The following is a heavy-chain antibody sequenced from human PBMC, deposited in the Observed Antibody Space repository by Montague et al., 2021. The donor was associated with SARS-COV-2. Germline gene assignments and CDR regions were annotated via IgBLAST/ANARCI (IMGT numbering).Heavy chain of an antibody. V-gene: IGHV4-39*01. Sequence: SETLSLTCTVSGDSVSSSDHYWGWIRQPPGKGLEWLGIVYYSGYTYYXXXFKGRVTISIDASKNQFSLKLNSLTATDTAIYHCARRRLREDYFDFWGQGILLTVSS. D-gene: IGHD4-17*01. J-gene: IGHJ4*02. CDR1: GDSVSSSDHY. CDR3: ARRRLREDYFDF. CDR2: VYYSGYT.